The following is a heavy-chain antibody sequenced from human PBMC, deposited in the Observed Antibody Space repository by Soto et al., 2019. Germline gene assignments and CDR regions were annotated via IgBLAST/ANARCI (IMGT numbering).Heavy chain of an antibody. J-gene: IGHJ4*02. D-gene: IGHD3-22*01. CDR2: IIPIFGTA. CDR3: ARKPSHDSSGYYTR. V-gene: IGHV1-69*13. Sequence: SVKVSCKASGGTFSSYAISWVRQAPGQGLEWMGGIIPIFGTANYAQKFQGRVTITADESTSTAYMKLSSLRSEDTAVYYCARKPSHDSSGYYTRWGQGTLVTVSS. CDR1: GGTFSSYA.